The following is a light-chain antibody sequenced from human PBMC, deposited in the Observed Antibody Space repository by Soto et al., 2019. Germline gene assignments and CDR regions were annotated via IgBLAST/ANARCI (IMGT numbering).Light chain of an antibody. CDR1: DSNIGSNT. Sequence: QSVLTQPPSASGTPGQRVTISCSGGDSNIGSNTANWYQQLPGTAPRLVIYRDDLRPSGVPDRFSGSRSGTSASLAISGLRSEDEAEYYCAVWDASLNGPVFGGGTKLTVL. CDR3: AVWDASLNGPV. V-gene: IGLV1-44*01. J-gene: IGLJ3*02. CDR2: RDD.